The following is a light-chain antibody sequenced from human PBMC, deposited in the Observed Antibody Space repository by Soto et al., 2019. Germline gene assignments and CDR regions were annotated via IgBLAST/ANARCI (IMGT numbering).Light chain of an antibody. CDR1: ESVSNNY. J-gene: IGKJ1*01. V-gene: IGKV3-20*01. Sequence: EIVLTQSPGTLSLSPGERATLSCRASESVSNNYLAWYQQKLGQAPRLLIYGASSRATGIPDRFSGSGSGTDIILTIRRRDPKVFAVYYGKQYVPPRRLGKGT. CDR3: KQYVPPRR. CDR2: GAS.